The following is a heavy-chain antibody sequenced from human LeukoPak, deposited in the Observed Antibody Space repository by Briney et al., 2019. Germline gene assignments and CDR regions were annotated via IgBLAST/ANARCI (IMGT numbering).Heavy chain of an antibody. CDR2: INSGGSA. CDR1: GFSVSSNY. D-gene: IGHD6-19*01. CDR3: ARLSDLGYSSGWYPGYFDY. J-gene: IGHJ4*02. V-gene: IGHV3-53*01. Sequence: GGSLRLSCAASGFSVSSNYMGWVRQAPGKGLEWVSLINSGGSAYYADSVKGRFTISRDDSKNTLYLQMNSLRAEDTAVYYCARLSDLGYSSGWYPGYFDYWGQGTLVTVSS.